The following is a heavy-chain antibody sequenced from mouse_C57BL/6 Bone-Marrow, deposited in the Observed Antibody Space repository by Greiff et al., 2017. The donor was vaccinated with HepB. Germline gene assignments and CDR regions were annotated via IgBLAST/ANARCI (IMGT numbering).Heavy chain of an antibody. D-gene: IGHD1-1*01. J-gene: IGHJ3*01. V-gene: IGHV14-4*01. CDR2: IDPENGDT. CDR3: TSSITTVVAPVAY. CDR1: GFNIKDDY. Sequence: EVQVVESGAELVRPGASVKLSCTASGFNIKDDYMHWVKQRPEQGLEWIGWIDPENGDTEYASKFQGKATITADTSSNTAYLQLSSLTSEDTAVYYCTSSITTVVAPVAYWGQGTLVTVSA.